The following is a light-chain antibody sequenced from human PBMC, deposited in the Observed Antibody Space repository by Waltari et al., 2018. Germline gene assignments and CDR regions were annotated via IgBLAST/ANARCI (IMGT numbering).Light chain of an antibody. CDR1: QSVSRY. CDR2: DAS. Sequence: EIVFTQSPATLSLSPGERATLSCRASQSVSRYLAWYQQKPGQAPRLLIYDASNRATGIPARFSGSGSGTDFTLTISSLEPEDFAVYYCQQRSSWPPWTFGQGTKVEIK. CDR3: QQRSSWPPWT. V-gene: IGKV3-11*01. J-gene: IGKJ1*01.